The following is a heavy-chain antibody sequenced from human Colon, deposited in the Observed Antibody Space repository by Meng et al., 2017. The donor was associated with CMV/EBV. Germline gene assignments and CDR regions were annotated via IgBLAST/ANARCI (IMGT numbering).Heavy chain of an antibody. V-gene: IGHV3-21*01. J-gene: IGHJ5*01. CDR2: ISGGSYYI. Sequence: GGSLRLSCQVSGNRFSNSWIGWVRQAPGKGLEWVATISGGSYYIYYADSVKGRFTISRDNAKSSLYLQMNSLGVEDTAVYYCAREGYYSGTTGYYYDSWGQGTLVTVSS. CDR3: AREGYYSGTTGYYYDS. CDR1: GNRFSNSW. D-gene: IGHD3-22*01.